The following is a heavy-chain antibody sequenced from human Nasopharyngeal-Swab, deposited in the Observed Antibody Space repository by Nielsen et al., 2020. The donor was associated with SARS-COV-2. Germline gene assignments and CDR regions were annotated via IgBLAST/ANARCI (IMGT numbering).Heavy chain of an antibody. J-gene: IGHJ5*02. D-gene: IGHD5-18*01. CDR3: ARRGYSLLERKNWFDP. V-gene: IGHV4-39*07. Sequence: SETLSLTCTVSGGSISSSSYYWGWIRQPPGKGLEWIGEINHSGSTNYNPSLKSRVTIAVDTSKNQFSLKVSSVTAADTAVYYCARRGYSLLERKNWFDPWGQGTLVTVSS. CDR1: GGSISSSSYY. CDR2: INHSGST.